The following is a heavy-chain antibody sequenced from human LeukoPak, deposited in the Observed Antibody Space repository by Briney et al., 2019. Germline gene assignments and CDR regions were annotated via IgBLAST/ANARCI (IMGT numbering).Heavy chain of an antibody. CDR3: AGGDEGAAHLAWYY. CDR2: IIPIFGTA. Sequence: SVKVSCKASGDTFSSYALTWVRQAPGQGLEWMGGIIPIFGTANYAQKFQGRVTITTDESTSTAYMELNSLRSEDTAVYYCAGGDEGAAHLAWYYWGQGTLVTVSS. D-gene: IGHD1-26*01. J-gene: IGHJ4*02. V-gene: IGHV1-69*05. CDR1: GDTFSSYA.